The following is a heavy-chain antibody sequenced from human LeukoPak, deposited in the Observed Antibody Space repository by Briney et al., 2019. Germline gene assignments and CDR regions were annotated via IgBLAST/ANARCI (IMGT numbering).Heavy chain of an antibody. CDR1: GGSISSSSYY. J-gene: IGHJ4*02. CDR2: IYYSGST. D-gene: IGHD4-17*01. Sequence: SETLSLTCTVSGGSISSSSYYWGWIRQPPGKGLEWIGSIYYSGSTYYNPSLKSRVTISVDTSKNQFSLKLSSVTAADTAVYYCARLGDGDYFDYRGQGTLVTVSS. V-gene: IGHV4-39*01. CDR3: ARLGDGDYFDY.